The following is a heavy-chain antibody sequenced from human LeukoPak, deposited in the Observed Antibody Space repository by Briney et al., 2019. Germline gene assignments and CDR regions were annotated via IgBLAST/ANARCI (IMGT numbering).Heavy chain of an antibody. CDR3: AREVGLGGYYYYGMDV. CDR1: GGSISSGSYY. Sequence: SQTLSLTCTVSGGSISSGSYYWSWIRQPAGKGLEWIGRIYASGSTNYNPSLKSRVTISVDTSKNQFSLKLSSVTAADTAVYYCAREVGLGGYYYYGMDVWGQGTTVTVSS. CDR2: IYASGST. D-gene: IGHD3-16*01. V-gene: IGHV4-61*02. J-gene: IGHJ6*02.